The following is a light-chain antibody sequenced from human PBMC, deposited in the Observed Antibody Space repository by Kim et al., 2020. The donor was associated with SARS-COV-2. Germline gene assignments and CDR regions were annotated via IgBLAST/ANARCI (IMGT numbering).Light chain of an antibody. CDR1: KLGDKY. V-gene: IGLV3-1*01. CDR3: QAWDSSTVV. CDR2: QDS. Sequence: GSPGQTASITCSGDKLGDKYACWYQQKPGQSPVLVIYQDSKWPSGIPERFSGSNSGNTATLTISGTQAMDEADYYCQAWDSSTVVFGGGTQLTVL. J-gene: IGLJ2*01.